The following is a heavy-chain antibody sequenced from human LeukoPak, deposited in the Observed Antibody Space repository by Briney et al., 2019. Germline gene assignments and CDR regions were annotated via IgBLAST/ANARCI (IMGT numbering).Heavy chain of an antibody. Sequence: KSSETLSLTCTVSGGSISSGSYYWSWIRQPAGKGLEWIGRICTSGSTNYNPSLKSRVTISVDTSKSQFSLKLSSVTAADTAVYYCASISTAAAGVTETQNVPYYFDYWGQGTLVTVSS. CDR1: GGSISSGSYY. V-gene: IGHV4-61*02. J-gene: IGHJ4*02. D-gene: IGHD6-13*01. CDR2: ICTSGST. CDR3: ASISTAAAGVTETQNVPYYFDY.